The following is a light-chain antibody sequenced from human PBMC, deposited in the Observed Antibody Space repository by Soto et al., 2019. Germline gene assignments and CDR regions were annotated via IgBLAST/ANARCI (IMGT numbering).Light chain of an antibody. CDR1: QSISNS. J-gene: IGKJ4*01. CDR2: AAS. V-gene: IGKV1-39*01. Sequence: GDRVTITCRASQSISNSLNWYRQNPGKAPELLIYAASTLQDGVPSRFSGSGSGTDFTLTISSLQPEDFATYYCQQANSFPLFGGGTKVDIK. CDR3: QQANSFPL.